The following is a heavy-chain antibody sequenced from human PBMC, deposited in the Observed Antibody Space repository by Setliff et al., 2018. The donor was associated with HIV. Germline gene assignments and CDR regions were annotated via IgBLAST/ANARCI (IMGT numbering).Heavy chain of an antibody. J-gene: IGHJ4*02. D-gene: IGHD3-22*01. CDR3: AKQDYYDSSGYSD. CDR1: GFTFNSYA. CDR2: ISGSGDST. V-gene: IGHV3-23*01. Sequence: PGGSLRLSCAASGFTFNSYAMSWVRQAPGKGLEWVSRISGSGDSTNYADSVKGRFTISRDSSENTLYLQMNSLRAEDTAVYFCAKQDYYDSSGYSDWGQGALVTVSS.